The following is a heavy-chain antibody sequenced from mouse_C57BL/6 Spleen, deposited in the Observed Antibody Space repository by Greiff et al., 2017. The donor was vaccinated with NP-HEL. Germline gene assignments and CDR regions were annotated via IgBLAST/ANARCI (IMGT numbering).Heavy chain of an antibody. CDR2: IYPGDGDT. V-gene: IGHV1-82*01. CDR1: GYAFSSSW. J-gene: IGHJ4*01. CDR3: ARKLTGDYSMDY. Sequence: QVHVKQSGPELVKPGASVKISCKASGYAFSSSWMNWVKQRPGKGLEWIGRIYPGDGDTNYNGKFKGKATLTADKSSSTAYMQLSSLTSEDSAVYFCARKLTGDYSMDYWGQGTSVTVSS. D-gene: IGHD4-1*01.